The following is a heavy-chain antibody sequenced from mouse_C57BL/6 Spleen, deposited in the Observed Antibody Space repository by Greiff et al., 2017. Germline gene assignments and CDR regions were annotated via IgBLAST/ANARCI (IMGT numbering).Heavy chain of an antibody. CDR1: GYAFSSSW. CDR2: IYPGDGDT. D-gene: IGHD4-1*01. V-gene: IGHV1-82*01. J-gene: IGHJ3*01. Sequence: QVQLQQSGPELVKPGASVKISCKASGYAFSSSWMNWVKQRPGKGLEWIGRIYPGDGDTNYNGKFKGKATLTADKSSSTAYMQLSSLTSEDSAVYFCASDWDGAWFAYWGQGTLVTVSA. CDR3: ASDWDGAWFAY.